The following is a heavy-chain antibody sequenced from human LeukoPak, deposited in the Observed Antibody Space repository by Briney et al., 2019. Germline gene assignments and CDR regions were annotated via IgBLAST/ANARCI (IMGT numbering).Heavy chain of an antibody. Sequence: SVKVSCKASGGTFSSYTISWVRQAPGQGLEWMGGIIPILGIANYAQKFQGRVTITADKSTSTAYMELSSLRSEDTAVYYCARGDDSSGYYHFDYWGQGTLVTVSS. D-gene: IGHD3-22*01. CDR3: ARGDDSSGYYHFDY. CDR2: IIPILGIA. V-gene: IGHV1-69*10. CDR1: GGTFSSYT. J-gene: IGHJ4*02.